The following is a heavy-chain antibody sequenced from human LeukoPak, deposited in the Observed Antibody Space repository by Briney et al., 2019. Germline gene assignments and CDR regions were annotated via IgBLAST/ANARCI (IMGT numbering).Heavy chain of an antibody. CDR2: IIPIFGTA. V-gene: IGHV1-69*01. Sequence: SVKVSCKASGGTFSSYAISWVRQAPGQGLEWMGGIIPIFGTANYAQKFQGRVTITADESTSTAYMELSSLRSEDTAVYYCARDRYCSSTSCYSDWYFDLWGRGTLVTVSS. CDR1: GGTFSSYA. J-gene: IGHJ2*01. CDR3: ARDRYCSSTSCYSDWYFDL. D-gene: IGHD2-2*01.